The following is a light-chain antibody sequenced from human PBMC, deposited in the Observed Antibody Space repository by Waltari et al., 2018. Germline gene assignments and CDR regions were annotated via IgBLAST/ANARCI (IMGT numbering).Light chain of an antibody. CDR1: TGPVTRGHY. CDR2: ATS. J-gene: IGLJ2*01. CDR3: LISFGGAEEI. V-gene: IGLV7-46*01. Sequence: QAVVTQEPSLTVSPGGTVTLPCASSTGPVTRGHYPFWFQQKPGQAPRTLIYATSNKHSWTPVRFSGSLLGGKAALTLSGAQPEDEADYYCLISFGGAEEIFGGGTKLTVL.